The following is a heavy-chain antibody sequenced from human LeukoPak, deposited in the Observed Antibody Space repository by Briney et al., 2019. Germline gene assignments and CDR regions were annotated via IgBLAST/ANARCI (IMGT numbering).Heavy chain of an antibody. D-gene: IGHD3-10*01. CDR1: GGSISSYY. V-gene: IGHV4-59*01. CDR3: ARGGYYGSGNDFRFDP. CDR2: IYYRGSS. Sequence: SETLSLTCTVSGGSISSYYWSWIRQPPGKGLEWIGYIYYRGSSNYNPSFKSRVTISVDTSKNQFSLKVSSVTAADTAVYYCARGGYYGSGNDFRFDPWGQGTLVTVSS. J-gene: IGHJ5*02.